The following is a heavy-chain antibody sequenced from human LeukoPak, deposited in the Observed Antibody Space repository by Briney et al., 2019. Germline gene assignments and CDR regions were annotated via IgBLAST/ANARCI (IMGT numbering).Heavy chain of an antibody. Sequence: GGSLRLSCAASGFTFSSYAMSWVRQAPGKGLEWVSPISGSGGSTYYADSVKGRFTISRDNSKNTLYLQMNSLRAEDTAVYYCAKDRPIYDFWSGSGFDYWGQGTLVTVSS. CDR3: AKDRPIYDFWSGSGFDY. CDR1: GFTFSSYA. CDR2: ISGSGGST. D-gene: IGHD3-3*01. J-gene: IGHJ4*02. V-gene: IGHV3-23*01.